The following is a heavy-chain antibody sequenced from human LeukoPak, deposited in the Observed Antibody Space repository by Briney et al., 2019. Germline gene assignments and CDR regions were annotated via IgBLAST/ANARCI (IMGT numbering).Heavy chain of an antibody. Sequence: RGESLKISCKGSGYSFTTYYIGWVRQMPGKGLEWMGIIYPGDSDTKYSPSFQGHITISADKSINPAYLQWRSLKASDTGLYYCARLAAEYRMLPETWFDPWGQGTLVTVSS. CDR2: IYPGDSDT. J-gene: IGHJ5*02. D-gene: IGHD2-2*01. V-gene: IGHV5-51*01. CDR3: ARLAAEYRMLPETWFDP. CDR1: GYSFTTYY.